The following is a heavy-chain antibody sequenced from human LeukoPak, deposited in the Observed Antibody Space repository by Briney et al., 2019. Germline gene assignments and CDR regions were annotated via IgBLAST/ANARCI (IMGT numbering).Heavy chain of an antibody. CDR2: IKPDGSEK. J-gene: IGHJ5*02. Sequence: GGSLRLSCAASGFTSSSYWMTWVRQAPGKGLEWVANIKPDGSEKDYVDSVKGRFSISRDNAKNSLYLQMNSLRAEDTAVYYCARGYSGFNSWGQGTLVTVPS. CDR1: GFTSSSYW. V-gene: IGHV3-7*04. CDR3: ARGYSGFNS. D-gene: IGHD5-12*01.